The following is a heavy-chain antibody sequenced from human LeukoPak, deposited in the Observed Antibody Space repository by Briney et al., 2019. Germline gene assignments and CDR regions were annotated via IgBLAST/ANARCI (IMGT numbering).Heavy chain of an antibody. CDR2: IYYSGST. D-gene: IGHD5-12*01. CDR1: GGSISSYY. J-gene: IGHJ5*02. CDR3: ARGQTTYSGYDKNNWFDP. Sequence: SETLSLTCTVSGGSISSYYWSWIRQPPGKGLEWIGYIYYSGSTNYNPSLKSRVTISVDTSKNQFSLKLSSVTAADTAVYYCARGQTTYSGYDKNNWFDPWGQGTLVTVSS. V-gene: IGHV4-59*01.